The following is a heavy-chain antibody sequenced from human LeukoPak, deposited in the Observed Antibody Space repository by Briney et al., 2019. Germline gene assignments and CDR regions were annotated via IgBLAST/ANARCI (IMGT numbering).Heavy chain of an antibody. Sequence: SETLSLTCTVSGGSISSGSYYWTWIRQPAGKGLEWIGRIYTSGSTNYNPSLKSRVTISMDTSKNQFSLSLNSVTAADTAVYYCARGGRRDGYNWGYWGQGTLVTVSS. V-gene: IGHV4-61*02. CDR2: IYTSGST. CDR3: ARGGRRDGYNWGY. J-gene: IGHJ4*02. D-gene: IGHD5-24*01. CDR1: GGSISSGSYY.